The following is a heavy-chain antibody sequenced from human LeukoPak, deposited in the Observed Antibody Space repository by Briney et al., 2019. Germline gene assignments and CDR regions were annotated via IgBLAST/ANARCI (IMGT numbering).Heavy chain of an antibody. V-gene: IGHV4-4*07. CDR3: ARQPPQYYGMDV. J-gene: IGHJ6*02. CDR2: IYTSGST. D-gene: IGHD1-14*01. CDR1: GGSFSNYY. Sequence: SETLSLTCTVSGGSFSNYYWSWIRQPAGKGLEWIGRIYTSGSTNHNPSVKSRVTMSVDTSNNQFSLKLTSVTAADTAVYYCARQPPQYYGMDVWGQGTTVTVSS.